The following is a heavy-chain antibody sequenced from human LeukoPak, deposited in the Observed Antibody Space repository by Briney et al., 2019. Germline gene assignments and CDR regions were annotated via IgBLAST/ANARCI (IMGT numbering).Heavy chain of an antibody. V-gene: IGHV3-21*01. J-gene: IGHJ6*04. Sequence: GGSLRLSCAASGFTFSSYSMNWVHQAPGKGLEWVSSISSSSSYIYYADSVKGRFTISRDNAKNSLYLQMNSLRAEDTAVYYCARELYSSSWSDYYYYYGMDVWGKGTTVTVSS. CDR3: ARELYSSSWSDYYYYYGMDV. CDR2: ISSSSSYI. D-gene: IGHD6-13*01. CDR1: GFTFSSYS.